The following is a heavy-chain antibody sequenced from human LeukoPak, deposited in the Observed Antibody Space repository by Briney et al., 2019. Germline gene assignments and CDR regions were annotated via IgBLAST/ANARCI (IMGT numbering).Heavy chain of an antibody. J-gene: IGHJ5*02. V-gene: IGHV3-30*02. D-gene: IGHD2-8*01. CDR3: AKDGGYAYNWFDP. CDR2: IRYDGSNK. Sequence: GGSLRLSCAASGFTFSSYGMHWVRQAPGKGLEWVAFIRYDGSNKYYADSVRGRFTISRDNSKNTLYLQMNSLRAEDTAVYYCAKDGGYAYNWFDPWGQGTLVTVSS. CDR1: GFTFSSYG.